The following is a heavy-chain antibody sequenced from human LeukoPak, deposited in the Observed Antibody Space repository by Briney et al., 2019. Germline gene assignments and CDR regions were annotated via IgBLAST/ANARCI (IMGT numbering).Heavy chain of an antibody. CDR3: ARKSRGSTIFGVPIIPHFDY. CDR2: INHSGST. V-gene: IGHV4-34*01. D-gene: IGHD3-3*01. Sequence: KPSETLSLTCAVYGGSFSGYYWSWIRQPPGKGLEWIGEINHSGSTNYNPSLKSRVTISVDTSKNQFSLKLSSVTAADTAVYYCARKSRGSTIFGVPIIPHFDYWGQGTLVTVSS. J-gene: IGHJ4*02. CDR1: GGSFSGYY.